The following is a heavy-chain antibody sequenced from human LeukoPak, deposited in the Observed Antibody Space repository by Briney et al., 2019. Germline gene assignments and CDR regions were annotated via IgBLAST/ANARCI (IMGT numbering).Heavy chain of an antibody. V-gene: IGHV3-23*01. CDR2: IGGSGTRT. Sequence: GGSLRLSCAASGFTFSSHGMNWVRQAPGKGLEWVSGIGGSGTRTYYADSVKGRFTISRDNSKNTLYLQMNSLRDEDTAVYYCAKDSHWILFDDWGQGTLVTVSS. J-gene: IGHJ4*02. D-gene: IGHD2-2*03. CDR3: AKDSHWILFDD. CDR1: GFTFSSHG.